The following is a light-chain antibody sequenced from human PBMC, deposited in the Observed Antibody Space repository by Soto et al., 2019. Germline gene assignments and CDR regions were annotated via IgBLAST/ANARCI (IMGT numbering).Light chain of an antibody. CDR1: MRDVGAYNL. Sequence: QSVLTQPASVSGSAGQSITISCSGTMRDVGAYNLVSWYQQHPGTAPKLMLYDVNKRPSGVPDRFSGSKSGNTASLTVSGLQAEDEADYYCSSYAGGNNWVFGGGTKLTVL. J-gene: IGLJ3*02. V-gene: IGLV2-8*01. CDR2: DVN. CDR3: SSYAGGNNWV.